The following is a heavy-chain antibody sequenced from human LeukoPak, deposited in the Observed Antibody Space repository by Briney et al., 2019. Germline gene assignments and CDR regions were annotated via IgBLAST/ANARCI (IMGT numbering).Heavy chain of an antibody. V-gene: IGHV1-2*02. J-gene: IGHJ6*02. CDR3: ARDQSGMDV. CDR2: SNPKSGGT. Sequence: ASVKVSFKASVYTCTGNYMHWVRQAPGHGLGWGGGSNPKSGGTNYAQKFQGRVTMTRDTSTSTAYMELGRLSSDDTAVYYCARDQSGMDVWGQGTTVTVSS. CDR1: VYTCTGNY.